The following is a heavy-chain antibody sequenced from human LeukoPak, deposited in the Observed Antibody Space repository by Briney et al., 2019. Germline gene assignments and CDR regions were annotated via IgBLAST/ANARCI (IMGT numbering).Heavy chain of an antibody. CDR3: AKRRNSYGFLNYYMDV. V-gene: IGHV3-23*01. CDR2: ISGIGGTT. J-gene: IGHJ6*03. D-gene: IGHD5-18*01. CDR1: GFTFSSYE. Sequence: PGGSLRLSCAASGFTFSSYEMNWVRQAPGKGLEWVSSISGIGGTTYYTDSVKGRFTISRDNSKNTLYLQMNSLRAEDTAVYYCAKRRNSYGFLNYYMDVWGKGTTVTVSS.